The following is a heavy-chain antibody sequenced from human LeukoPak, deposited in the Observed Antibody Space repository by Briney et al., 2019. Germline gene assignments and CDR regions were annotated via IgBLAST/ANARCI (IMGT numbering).Heavy chain of an antibody. D-gene: IGHD5-18*01. CDR3: ARVAEIQLWLRSAFDY. J-gene: IGHJ4*02. V-gene: IGHV3-64D*06. CDR2: ISSNGGST. CDR1: GFTFSRYA. Sequence: PGGSLRLSCSASGFTFSRYAMHWVRQAPGKGLEYVSAISSNGGSTYYADSVKGRFTISRDNSKNTLYLQMSSLRAEDTAVYYCARVAEIQLWLRSAFDYWGQGTLVTVSS.